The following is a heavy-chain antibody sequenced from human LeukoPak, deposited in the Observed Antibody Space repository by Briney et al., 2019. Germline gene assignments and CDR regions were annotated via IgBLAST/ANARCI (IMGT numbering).Heavy chain of an antibody. CDR3: ATGAPVAGHYYYYMDV. V-gene: IGHV3-21*04. J-gene: IGHJ6*03. CDR2: ISSSSSHI. Sequence: GGSLRLSCAASGFTFSSYSMNWVRQAPGKGLEWVSSISSSSSHIYYADSVKGRFTISRDNAKNSLYLQMNSLRAEDTAVYFCATGAPVAGHYYYYMDVWGKGTTVTVSS. D-gene: IGHD6-19*01. CDR1: GFTFSSYS.